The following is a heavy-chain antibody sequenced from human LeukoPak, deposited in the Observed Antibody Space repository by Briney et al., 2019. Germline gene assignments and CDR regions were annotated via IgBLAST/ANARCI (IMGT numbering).Heavy chain of an antibody. CDR3: ARALSSGYETQYYYYYYMDV. V-gene: IGHV3-9*01. J-gene: IGHJ6*03. CDR2: ISWNSGSI. Sequence: PGRSLRLSCAASGFTFDDYAMHWVRQAPGKGLEWVSGISWNSGSIGYADSVKGRFTISRDNAKNSLYLQMNSLRAEDTALYYCARALSSGYETQYYYYYYMDVWGKGTTVTVSS. CDR1: GFTFDDYA. D-gene: IGHD5-12*01.